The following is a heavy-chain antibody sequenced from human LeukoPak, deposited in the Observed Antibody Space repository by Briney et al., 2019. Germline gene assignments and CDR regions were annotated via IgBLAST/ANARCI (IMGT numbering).Heavy chain of an antibody. CDR1: GYTFTSYD. CDR2: MNPNSGNT. D-gene: IGHD1-26*01. J-gene: IGHJ6*03. Sequence: ASVKVSCKASGYTFTSYDINWVRQATGPGLEWKGWMNPNSGNTGYAQKFQGRVTMTRNTSINTAYMELSSLRSEETAVYYCARGFSGSYYGYYYYYMDVWGKGTTVTISS. CDR3: ARGFSGSYYGYYYYYMDV. V-gene: IGHV1-8*01.